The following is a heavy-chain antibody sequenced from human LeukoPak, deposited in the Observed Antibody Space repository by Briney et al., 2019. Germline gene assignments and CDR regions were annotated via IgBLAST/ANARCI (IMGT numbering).Heavy chain of an antibody. D-gene: IGHD3-10*01. CDR3: AAAGPCMGRYYYYNGMDV. CDR1: GFTFTSSA. CDR2: IVVGSGNT. J-gene: IGHJ6*02. V-gene: IGHV1-58*02. Sequence: ASVKVSCKASGFTFTSSAMQWVRQVRGQRLEWIGWIVVGSGNTNYAQKFQERVTITRDMSTSTAYMELSRLRSEDTAVYYCAAAGPCMGRYYYYNGMDVWGQGTTVTVSS.